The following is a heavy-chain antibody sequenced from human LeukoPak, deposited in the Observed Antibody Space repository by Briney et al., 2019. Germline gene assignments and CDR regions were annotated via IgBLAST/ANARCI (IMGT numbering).Heavy chain of an antibody. V-gene: IGHV4-4*02. CDR1: GGSISSSNW. CDR2: IYHSGST. Sequence: SETLSLTCAVSGGSISSSNWWRWGRPPPGKGVEGIGEIYHSGSTNYNPSLKSRVTISGDKSKNKLYLKMSSVTAADRAVYYCATIHSLGHPVDYWGQGTLLTVSS. D-gene: IGHD7-27*01. CDR3: ATIHSLGHPVDY. J-gene: IGHJ4*02.